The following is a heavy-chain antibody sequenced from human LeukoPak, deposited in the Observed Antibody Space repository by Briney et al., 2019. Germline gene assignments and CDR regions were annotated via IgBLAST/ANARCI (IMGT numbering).Heavy chain of an antibody. D-gene: IGHD5-12*01. V-gene: IGHV1-2*02. CDR2: INPKSGGT. Sequence: ASVKVSCKASGYTLTGYYMHWVRQAPGQGLEWMGWINPKSGGTNYAQKSQGRVTMTRDTSISTAYVELSRLRSDDTAVYYCALRGHSGYDYFDYWGQGTLVTVSS. CDR1: GYTLTGYY. J-gene: IGHJ4*02. CDR3: ALRGHSGYDYFDY.